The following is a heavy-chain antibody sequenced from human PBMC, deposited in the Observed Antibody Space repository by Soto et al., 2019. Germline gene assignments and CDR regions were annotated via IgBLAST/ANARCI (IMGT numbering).Heavy chain of an antibody. CDR1: GGSFSGYY. V-gene: IGHV4-34*01. J-gene: IGHJ6*02. CDR2: INHSGST. D-gene: IGHD6-6*01. CDR3: ARFIAARPGRYYYYGMDV. Sequence: SETLSLTCAVYGGSFSGYYWSWIRQPPGKGLEWIGEINHSGSTNYNPSLKSRVTISVETSKNQFSLKLSSVTAADTAVYYCARFIAARPGRYYYYGMDVWGQGTTVTVSS.